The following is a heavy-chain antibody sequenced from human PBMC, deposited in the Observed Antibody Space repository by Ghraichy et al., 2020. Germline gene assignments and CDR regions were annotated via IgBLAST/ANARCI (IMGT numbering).Heavy chain of an antibody. CDR3: AHRYDFWSGDSKNWFDP. D-gene: IGHD3-3*01. Sequence: SGPTLVKPTQTLTLTCTFSGFSLSTSGVGVGWIRQPPGKALEWLALIYWNDDKRYSPSLKSRLTITQDTSKNQVVLTMTNMDPVDTATYYCAHRYDFWSGDSKNWFDPGCQGTLVTVSS. CDR1: GFSLSTSGVG. J-gene: IGHJ5*02. V-gene: IGHV2-5*01. CDR2: IYWNDDK.